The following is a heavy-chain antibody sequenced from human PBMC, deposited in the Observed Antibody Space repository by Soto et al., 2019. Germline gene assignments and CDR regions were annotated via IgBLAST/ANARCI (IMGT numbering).Heavy chain of an antibody. J-gene: IGHJ5*02. V-gene: IGHV5-51*01. D-gene: IGHD3-22*01. Sequence: GESLKISCKGSGYSFTSYWIGWVRQMPGKGLEWMGIIYPGDSDTRYSPSFQGQVTISADKSISTAYLQWGSLKASDTAMYYCARRAPDYYDSSGYYYSSLASDHWGQGTLVTVSS. CDR2: IYPGDSDT. CDR3: ARRAPDYYDSSGYYYSSLASDH. CDR1: GYSFTSYW.